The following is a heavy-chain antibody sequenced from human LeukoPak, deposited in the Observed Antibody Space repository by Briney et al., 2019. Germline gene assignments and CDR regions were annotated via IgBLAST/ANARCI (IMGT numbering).Heavy chain of an antibody. Sequence: SETLSLTCTVSGGSISSYYWRWIRQPPGKGLEWIGYIYYSGSTNYNPSLKSRVTISVDTSKNQFSLKLSSVTAADAAVYYCARGTGYCSSTSCYHGYYYYYYGMDVWGQGTTVTVSS. CDR3: ARGTGYCSSTSCYHGYYYYYYGMDV. CDR1: GGSISSYY. CDR2: IYYSGST. D-gene: IGHD2-2*01. V-gene: IGHV4-59*01. J-gene: IGHJ6*02.